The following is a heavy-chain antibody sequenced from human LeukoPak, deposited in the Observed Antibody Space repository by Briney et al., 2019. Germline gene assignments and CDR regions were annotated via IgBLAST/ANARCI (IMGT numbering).Heavy chain of an antibody. CDR3: ARGGDCSSTSCYRYYYYYGMDV. J-gene: IGHJ6*04. V-gene: IGHV1-69*06. CDR2: IIPIFATT. CDR1: GGTFNNYA. Sequence: SVKVSCKASGGTFNNYAFNWVRQAPGQGLEWMGGIIPIFATTDYAQTIQGRVTITADRSTSTVYMDLSSLRPEDTAVYYCARGGDCSSTSCYRYYYYYGMDVWGKGTTVTVSS. D-gene: IGHD2-2*01.